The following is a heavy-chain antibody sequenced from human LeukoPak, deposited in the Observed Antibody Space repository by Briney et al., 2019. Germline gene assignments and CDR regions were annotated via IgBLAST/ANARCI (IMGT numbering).Heavy chain of an antibody. CDR3: ARTGWYAYWYFDL. CDR2: IYPGDSDT. Sequence: GESLKISCKGSGYSFTSYWTGWVRQMPGKGLEWMGIIYPGDSDTRYSPSFQGQVTISADKSISTAYLQWSSLKASDTAMYYCARTGWYAYWYFDLWGRGTLVTVSS. V-gene: IGHV5-51*01. CDR1: GYSFTSYW. D-gene: IGHD6-19*01. J-gene: IGHJ2*01.